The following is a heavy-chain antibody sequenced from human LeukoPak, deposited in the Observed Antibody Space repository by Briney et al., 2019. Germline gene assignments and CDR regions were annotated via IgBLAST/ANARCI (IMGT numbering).Heavy chain of an antibody. J-gene: IGHJ5*02. D-gene: IGHD5-24*01. V-gene: IGHV1-69*11. CDR3: ATTRDGYNLDEDNWFDP. CDR1: GGTFSSYA. CDR2: IIPILGTA. Sequence: GASVKVSCKASGGTFSSYAISWVRQAPGQGLEWMGRIIPILGTANYAQKFQGRVTITTDESTSTAYMELSSLRSEDTAVYYCATTRDGYNLDEDNWFDPWGQGTLVTVSS.